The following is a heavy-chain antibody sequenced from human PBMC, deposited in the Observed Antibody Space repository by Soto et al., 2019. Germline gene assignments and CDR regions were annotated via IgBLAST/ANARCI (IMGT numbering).Heavy chain of an antibody. D-gene: IGHD2-15*01. CDR1: GYTFTSYG. V-gene: IGHV1-18*04. J-gene: IGHJ6*02. CDR2: ISAYNGNT. CDR3: ARDGENIVVVVAASDYYGMDV. Sequence: ASVKVSCKASGYTFTSYGISWVRQAPGQGLEWMGWISAYNGNTNYAQKLQGRVTMTTDTSTSTAYMELRSLRSDDTAVYYCARDGENIVVVVAASDYYGMDVWGQGTTVTVSS.